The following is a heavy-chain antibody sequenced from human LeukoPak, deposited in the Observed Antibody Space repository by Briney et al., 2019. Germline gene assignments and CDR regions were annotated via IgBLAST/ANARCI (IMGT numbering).Heavy chain of an antibody. CDR3: ARIGFGGYNYAFDI. Sequence: PGRSLRLSCAASGFTFSSYGLHWVRQAPGKGLEWVAVISYDGSNKYYADSVKGRFTISRDNSKNTLYLQMNSLRAEDTAVYYCARIGFGGYNYAFDIWGQGTMVTVSS. CDR2: ISYDGSNK. D-gene: IGHD5-24*01. CDR1: GFTFSSYG. J-gene: IGHJ3*02. V-gene: IGHV3-30*03.